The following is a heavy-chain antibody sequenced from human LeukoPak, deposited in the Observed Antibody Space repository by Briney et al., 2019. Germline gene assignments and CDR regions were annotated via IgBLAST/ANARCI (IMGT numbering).Heavy chain of an antibody. V-gene: IGHV3-30*18. D-gene: IGHD5-12*01. CDR2: ISYDGSNK. CDR1: GFTFSNYN. CDR3: AKDYSGYDEGDAFDI. J-gene: IGHJ3*02. Sequence: GGFLRLSCVGSGFTFSNYNMNWVRQAPGKGLEWVAVISYDGSNKYYADSVKGRFTISRDNSKNTLYLQMNSLRAEDTAVYYCAKDYSGYDEGDAFDIWGQGTMVTVSS.